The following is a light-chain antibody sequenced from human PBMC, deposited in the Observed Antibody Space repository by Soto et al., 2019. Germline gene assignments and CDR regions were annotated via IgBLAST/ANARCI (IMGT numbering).Light chain of an antibody. J-gene: IGKJ1*01. Sequence: EIVLTQSPGTLSLSPGGRVTLSCRASQSVSSSYLAWYQQKPGQAPRLLFYGASSRATGIQDRFSGSGSGTDFILTISRLEPDDFAVYYCQQYGRSPWTFGQGTKVDIK. CDR1: QSVSSSY. V-gene: IGKV3-20*01. CDR2: GAS. CDR3: QQYGRSPWT.